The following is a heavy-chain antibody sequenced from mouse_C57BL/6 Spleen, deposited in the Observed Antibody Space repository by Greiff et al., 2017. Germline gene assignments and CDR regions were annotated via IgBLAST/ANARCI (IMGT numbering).Heavy chain of an antibody. CDR2: IYPGDGDT. J-gene: IGHJ2*01. V-gene: IGHV1-80*01. CDR3: ARLYLTGASDYLDY. D-gene: IGHD4-1*01. Sequence: QVQLQQSGAELVKPGASVKISCKASGYAFSSYWMNWVKQRPGKGLEWIGQIYPGDGDTNYNGKFKGKATLTADKSSSTAYMQLSSLTSEDSAVSVCARLYLTGASDYLDYWGQGTTLTVSS. CDR1: GYAFSSYW.